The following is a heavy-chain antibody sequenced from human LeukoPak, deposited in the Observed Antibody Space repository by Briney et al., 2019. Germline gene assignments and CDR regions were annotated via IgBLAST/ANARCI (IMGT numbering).Heavy chain of an antibody. CDR3: ARERRSGTYYYFDY. J-gene: IGHJ4*02. D-gene: IGHD1-26*01. Sequence: SETLSLTCSVSGDSISSYYWSWIRQPPWKGLEWIGYVYYSGSTNYNPSLKSRVTISVDTSKNQFSLKLSSVTAADTAVYYCARERRSGTYYYFDYWGQGTLVTVSS. CDR2: VYYSGST. V-gene: IGHV4-59*01. CDR1: GDSISSYY.